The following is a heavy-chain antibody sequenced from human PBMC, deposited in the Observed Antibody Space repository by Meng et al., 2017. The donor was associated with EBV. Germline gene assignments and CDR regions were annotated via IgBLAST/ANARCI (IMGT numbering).Heavy chain of an antibody. V-gene: IGHV1-2*06. J-gene: IGHJ4*02. CDR3: ARVGIAVAGTGDY. CDR1: GYTFTGYY. D-gene: IGHD6-19*01. CDR2: INPNSGGT. Sequence: QGTVVQSGAEGKKPGASVNVSCKASGYTFTGYYMHWVRQAPGQGPGWMGRINPNSGGTNYAQKFQGRVTMTRDTSISTAYMELSRLRSDDTAVYYCARVGIAVAGTGDYWGQGTLVTVSS.